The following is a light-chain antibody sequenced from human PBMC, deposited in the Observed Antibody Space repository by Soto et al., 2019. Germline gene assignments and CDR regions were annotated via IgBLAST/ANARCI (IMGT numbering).Light chain of an antibody. CDR2: KGT. Sequence: LAQPASVSRSPGQSVTISCTGTSSDVGAYNSVSWYQQHPDKAPQLMIYKGTQRPSGVSNRFSGSTSGNAASLTISGLQAGDEADYFCCSSAPESTYVFGTGTKVTVL. CDR1: SSDVGAYNS. J-gene: IGLJ1*01. CDR3: CSSAPESTYV. V-gene: IGLV2-23*01.